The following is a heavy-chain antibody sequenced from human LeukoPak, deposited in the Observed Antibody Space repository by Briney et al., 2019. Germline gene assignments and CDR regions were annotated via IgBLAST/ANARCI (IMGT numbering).Heavy chain of an antibody. CDR3: ARGEEVSYYDFWSGYGNFDY. CDR2: ISAYNGNT. Sequence: ASVKVSCKASGYTFTSYGISWVRQAPGQGLEWMGRISAYNGNTNYAQKLQGRVTMTTDTSTSTAYMELRSLRSDDTAVYYCARGEEVSYYDFWSGYGNFDYWGQGTLVTVSS. V-gene: IGHV1-18*01. J-gene: IGHJ4*02. CDR1: GYTFTSYG. D-gene: IGHD3-3*01.